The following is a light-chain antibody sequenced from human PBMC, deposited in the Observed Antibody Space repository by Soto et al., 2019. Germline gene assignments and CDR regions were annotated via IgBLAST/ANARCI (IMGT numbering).Light chain of an antibody. J-gene: IGKJ4*01. Sequence: DIQMTQSPSTLSASVGDRVTITCRASQSSSSWLAWYQQTPGKAPNLLIYKASSLESGVPSRFSGSGSGTAFTLTISSLQTDDVATYYCQQYNSYPLTLGGGTKVQIK. CDR3: QQYNSYPLT. V-gene: IGKV1-5*03. CDR1: QSSSSW. CDR2: KAS.